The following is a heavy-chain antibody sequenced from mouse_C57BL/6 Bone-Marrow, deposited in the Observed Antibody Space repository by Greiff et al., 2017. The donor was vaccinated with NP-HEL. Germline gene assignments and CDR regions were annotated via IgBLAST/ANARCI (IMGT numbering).Heavy chain of an antibody. CDR2: IYPRSGNT. CDR3: ARGGYDGDGYYFDY. V-gene: IGHV1-81*01. J-gene: IGHJ2*01. Sequence: LVESGAELARPGASVKLSCKASGYTFTSYGISWVKQRTGQGLEWIGEIYPRSGNTYYNEKFKGKATLTADKSSSTAYMELRSLTSEDSAVYFCARGGYDGDGYYFDYWGQGTTLTVSS. D-gene: IGHD2-2*01. CDR1: GYTFTSYG.